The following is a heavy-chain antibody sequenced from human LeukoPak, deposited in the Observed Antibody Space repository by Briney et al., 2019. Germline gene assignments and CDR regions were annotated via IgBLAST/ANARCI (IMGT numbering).Heavy chain of an antibody. D-gene: IGHD6-19*01. Sequence: GGSLRLSCAASGFTFSSYEMNWVRQAPGKGLEWVSYISFSGSTIYYADTVKGRFTISRDNAKNSLYLQMNSLRAEDTAVYYCARGPGGSGWYYFDYWGQGTLVTVSS. CDR2: ISFSGSTI. V-gene: IGHV3-48*03. CDR3: ARGPGGSGWYYFDY. J-gene: IGHJ4*02. CDR1: GFTFSSYE.